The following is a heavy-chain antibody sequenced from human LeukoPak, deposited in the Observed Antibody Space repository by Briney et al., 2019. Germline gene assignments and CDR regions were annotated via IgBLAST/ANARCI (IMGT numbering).Heavy chain of an antibody. CDR2: IHYSGNT. Sequence: SETLSLTCTVSGDSIRSYYWTWIRQSPGKGLEWIGYIHYSGNTYYNPSLKSRVSISVITSKNQFSLKLTSLTPADTAIYYCASANNYGASSHFWGQGTLVTVSS. CDR3: ASANNYGASSHF. D-gene: IGHD4-17*01. J-gene: IGHJ4*02. V-gene: IGHV4-59*01. CDR1: GDSIRSYY.